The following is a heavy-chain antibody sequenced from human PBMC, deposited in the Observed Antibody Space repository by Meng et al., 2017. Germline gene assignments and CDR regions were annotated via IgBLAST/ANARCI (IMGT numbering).Heavy chain of an antibody. CDR3: ARGTGIAVADYPYYYYYGMDV. J-gene: IGHJ6*02. CDR1: GFTFSSYE. CDR2: IWYDGSNK. Sequence: GESLKISCAASGFTFSSYEMNWVRQAPGKGLEWVAVIWYDGSNKYYADSVKGRFTISRDNSKNTLYLQMNSLRAEDTAVYYCARGTGIAVADYPYYYYYGMDVWGQGTTVTVSS. D-gene: IGHD6-19*01. V-gene: IGHV3-33*08.